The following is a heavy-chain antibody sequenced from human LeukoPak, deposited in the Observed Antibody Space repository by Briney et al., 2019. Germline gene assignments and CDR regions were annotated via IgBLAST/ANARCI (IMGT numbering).Heavy chain of an antibody. CDR3: AKAERYFDWLPPGDY. D-gene: IGHD3-9*01. J-gene: IGHJ4*02. CDR2: ITGSGDST. Sequence: GGSLRLSCAASGFAFSTYAMSWVRQAPGKGLEWVSVITGSGDSTYYADSVKGRFTISRDNSKNTLYLQMNSLRAEDTAVYYCAKAERYFDWLPPGDYWGQGTLVTVSS. CDR1: GFAFSTYA. V-gene: IGHV3-23*01.